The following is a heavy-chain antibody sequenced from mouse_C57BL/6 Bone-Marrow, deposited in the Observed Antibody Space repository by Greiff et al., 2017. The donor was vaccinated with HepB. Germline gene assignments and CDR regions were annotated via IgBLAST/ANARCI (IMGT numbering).Heavy chain of an antibody. J-gene: IGHJ4*01. CDR3: ARTAQAIDYYAMDY. D-gene: IGHD3-2*02. Sequence: VKLVESGPGLVAPSQSLSITCTVSGFSLTSYGVDWVRQSPGKGLEWLGVIWGVGSTNYNSALKSRLSISKDNSKSQVFLKMNSLQTDDTAMYYCARTAQAIDYYAMDYWGQGTSVTVSS. CDR1: GFSLTSYG. CDR2: IWGVGST. V-gene: IGHV2-6*01.